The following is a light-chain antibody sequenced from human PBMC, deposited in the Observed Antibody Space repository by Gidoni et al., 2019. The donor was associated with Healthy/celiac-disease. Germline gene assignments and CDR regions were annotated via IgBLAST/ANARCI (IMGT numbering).Light chain of an antibody. CDR2: GNN. CDR1: SSNIGAGYA. Sequence: QSVLTQPPSVSGAPGQRVTISCTGSSSNIGAGYAVHWYQQPPGTAPKLLIYGNNNRPPGVPDRFSGSKSGTSASLAITGLQAEDEADYYCQSYDSSLSGYVFGTGTKVTVL. CDR3: QSYDSSLSGYV. V-gene: IGLV1-40*01. J-gene: IGLJ1*01.